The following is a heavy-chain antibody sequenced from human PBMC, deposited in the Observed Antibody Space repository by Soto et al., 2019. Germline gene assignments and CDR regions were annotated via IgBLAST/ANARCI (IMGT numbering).Heavy chain of an antibody. CDR2: IYYSGST. Sequence: SETLSLTCTVSGDSISSYYWSWIRQPPGKGLEWIGYIYYSGSTNYNLSLKSRVTISVDTSKNQFSLKLSSVTAADTAVYYCARHYDSSSWPWFDPWGQGTLVPVSS. CDR1: GDSISSYY. CDR3: ARHYDSSSWPWFDP. J-gene: IGHJ5*02. D-gene: IGHD6-13*01. V-gene: IGHV4-59*08.